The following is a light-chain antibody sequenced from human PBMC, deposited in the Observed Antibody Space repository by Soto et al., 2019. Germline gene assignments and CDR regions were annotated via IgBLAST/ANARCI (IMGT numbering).Light chain of an antibody. Sequence: EMVLTQSPATLSSSKGERVTLSCRASQTVSSHLAWYQQKPVKAPRLLIYAASNRPTGIPARFSGSGSGTDFTLTISSLEPEDFAAYYCQQRSNSPITFGQGTLLEIK. J-gene: IGKJ5*01. CDR3: QQRSNSPIT. CDR2: AAS. CDR1: QTVSSH. V-gene: IGKV3-11*01.